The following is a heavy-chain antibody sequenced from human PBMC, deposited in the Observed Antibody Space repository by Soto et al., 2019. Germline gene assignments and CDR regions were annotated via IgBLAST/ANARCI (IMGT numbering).Heavy chain of an antibody. Sequence: PGGSLRLSCAASGFLFSNNWMISVRTTPGKGLERVASIKPDGNDEYYVDSVKGRFTISRDNAKKSLYLHMDSLRAEDTSVYYCARREAIFGVVIRRAMDVWGQRTTVTGSS. CDR1: GFLFSNNW. V-gene: IGHV3-7*01. D-gene: IGHD3-3*01. J-gene: IGHJ6*02. CDR3: ARREAIFGVVIRRAMDV. CDR2: IKPDGNDE.